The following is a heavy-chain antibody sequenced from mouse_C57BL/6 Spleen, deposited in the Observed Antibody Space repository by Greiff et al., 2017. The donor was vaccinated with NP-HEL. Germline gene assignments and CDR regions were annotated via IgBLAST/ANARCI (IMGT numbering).Heavy chain of an antibody. CDR2: IYPRSGNT. D-gene: IGHD4-1*02. Sequence: VQGVESGAELARPGASVKLSCKASGYTFTSYGISWVKQRTGQGLEWIGEIYPRSGNTYYNEKFKGKATLTADKSSSTAYMELRSLTSEDSAVYFCASPTGTRAMDYWGQGTSVTVSS. V-gene: IGHV1-81*01. CDR1: GYTFTSYG. CDR3: ASPTGTRAMDY. J-gene: IGHJ4*01.